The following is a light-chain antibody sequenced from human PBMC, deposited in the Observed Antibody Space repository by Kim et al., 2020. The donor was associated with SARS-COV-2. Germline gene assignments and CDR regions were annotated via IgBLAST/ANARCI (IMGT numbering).Light chain of an antibody. Sequence: ASVGDRVTITCRASQGIRNDLGWYQQKPGKAPKVLIYAACRLQSRVPSRFSGNGSGTDFTLTISSLQPEDFATYYCLQDYGYPRSFGQGTKLEI. V-gene: IGKV1-6*01. J-gene: IGKJ2*03. CDR1: QGIRND. CDR3: LQDYGYPRS. CDR2: AAC.